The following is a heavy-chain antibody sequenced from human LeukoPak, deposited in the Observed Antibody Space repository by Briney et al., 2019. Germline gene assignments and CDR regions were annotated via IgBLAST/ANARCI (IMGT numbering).Heavy chain of an antibody. CDR2: INWNGGST. V-gene: IGHV3-20*04. D-gene: IGHD3-10*02. CDR3: AELGITMIGGV. CDR1: GFTFDDYG. J-gene: IGHJ6*04. Sequence: GGSLRLSCAASGFTFDDYGMSWVRQAPGKGLGWVSGINWNGGSTGYADSVKGRFTISRDNAKNSLYLQMNSLRAEDTALYYCAELGITMIGGVWGKGTTVTISS.